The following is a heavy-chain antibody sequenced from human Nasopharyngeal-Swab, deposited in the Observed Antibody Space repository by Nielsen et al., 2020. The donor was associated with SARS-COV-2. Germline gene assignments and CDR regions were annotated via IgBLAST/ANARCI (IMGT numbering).Heavy chain of an antibody. Sequence: WIRQPPGKGLEWIGYIYYSGSIYYNPSLKSRVTISVDTSKNQFSLKLSSVTAADTAVYYCARETIPYDSSGFDAFDIWGQGTMVTVSS. CDR3: ARETIPYDSSGFDAFDI. V-gene: IGHV4-31*02. CDR2: IYYSGSI. D-gene: IGHD3-22*01. J-gene: IGHJ3*02.